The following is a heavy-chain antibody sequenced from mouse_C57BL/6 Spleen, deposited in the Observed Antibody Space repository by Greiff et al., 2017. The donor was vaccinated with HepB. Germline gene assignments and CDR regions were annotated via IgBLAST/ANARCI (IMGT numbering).Heavy chain of an antibody. J-gene: IGHJ2*01. CDR3: AREGITTVIDY. D-gene: IGHD1-1*01. V-gene: IGHV1-61*01. CDR1: GYTFTSYW. Sequence: QVQLQQPGAELVRPGSSVKLSCKASGYTFTSYWMDWVKQRPGQGLEWIGNIYPSDSETHYNQKFKDKATLTVDKSSSTAYMQLSSLTSEDSAVYYGAREGITTVIDYWGQGTTLTVSS. CDR2: IYPSDSET.